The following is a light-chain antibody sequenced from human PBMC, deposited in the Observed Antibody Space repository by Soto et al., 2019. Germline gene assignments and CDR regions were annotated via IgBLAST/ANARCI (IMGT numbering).Light chain of an antibody. CDR3: CSYTSSSTYV. V-gene: IGLV2-14*01. Sequence: QSVLTQPASVSGSPGQSITISCTGTSSDVGYYNYVSWYQQHAGKAPKLMIYEVSNRPSGVSNRFSGSKSGNTASLTISGLQAEDEADYYCCSYTSSSTYVFGTGTKVTVL. CDR1: SSDVGYYNY. J-gene: IGLJ1*01. CDR2: EVS.